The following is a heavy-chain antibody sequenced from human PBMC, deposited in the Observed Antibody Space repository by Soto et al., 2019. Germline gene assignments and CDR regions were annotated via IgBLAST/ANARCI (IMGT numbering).Heavy chain of an antibody. CDR3: AKPGTNDHYHYYGMDV. Sequence: EVQLLESGGGLVQPGGSLRLSCAASGFIFSSYAMSWVRQAPGKGLAWVSGISGSGDNTYYADSVRGRFTISRDNSKNTLYLQMNSLRAEDTAVYYCAKPGTNDHYHYYGMDVWGQGTTVAVSS. CDR2: ISGSGDNT. CDR1: GFIFSSYA. V-gene: IGHV3-23*01. J-gene: IGHJ6*02. D-gene: IGHD1-1*01.